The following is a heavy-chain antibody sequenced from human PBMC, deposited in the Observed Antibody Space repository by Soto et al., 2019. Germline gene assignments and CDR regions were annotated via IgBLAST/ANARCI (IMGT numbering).Heavy chain of an antibody. CDR2: IWYDGSNK. J-gene: IGHJ6*02. Sequence: GGSLRLSCAASGFTFSSYGMHWFGQAPGKGLEWVAVIWYDGSNKYYADSVKGRFTISRDNSKNTLYLQMNSLRAEDTAVYYCARDHYDILTGYYHYYYYGMDVWGQGTTVTVSS. V-gene: IGHV3-33*01. D-gene: IGHD3-9*01. CDR1: GFTFSSYG. CDR3: ARDHYDILTGYYHYYYYGMDV.